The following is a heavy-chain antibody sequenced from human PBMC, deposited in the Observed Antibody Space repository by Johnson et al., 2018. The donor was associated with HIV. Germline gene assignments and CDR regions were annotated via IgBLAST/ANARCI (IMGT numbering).Heavy chain of an antibody. D-gene: IGHD3-10*01. V-gene: IGHV3-30*04. Sequence: QVQLVESGGGLVQPGGSLRLSCAASGFTFSSYAMHWVRQAPGKGLEWVAVISYDGSNKYYADSVKGRFTISRDNSKNTLYLQMNSLRAEDTAGYYCAREHVGAFDIWGQGTMVTVSS. CDR2: ISYDGSNK. CDR1: GFTFSSYA. J-gene: IGHJ3*02. CDR3: AREHVGAFDI.